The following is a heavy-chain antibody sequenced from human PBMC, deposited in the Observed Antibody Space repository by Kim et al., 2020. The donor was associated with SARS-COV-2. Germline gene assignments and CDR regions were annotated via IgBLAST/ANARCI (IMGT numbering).Heavy chain of an antibody. CDR2: IKSKSDSGTT. CDR3: TTDRYYYDSSGFYAEYCQH. J-gene: IGHJ1*01. CDR1: GFTFSNAW. V-gene: IGHV3-15*01. D-gene: IGHD3-22*01. Sequence: GGSLRLSCAASGFTFSNAWMSWVRQTPGMGLEWVGRIKSKSDSGTTDYSAPVKGRFSISREDSKNTLYLQMISLKTEDTAMYYCTTDRYYYDSSGFYAEYCQHWGQGTLVTVSS.